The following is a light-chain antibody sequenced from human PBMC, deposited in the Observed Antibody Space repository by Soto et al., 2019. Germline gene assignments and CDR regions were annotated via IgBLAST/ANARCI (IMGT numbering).Light chain of an antibody. V-gene: IGKV4-1*01. CDR3: QQRSNWPPT. J-gene: IGKJ4*01. CDR2: WAS. Sequence: DVVMTQSPDSLAVSLGERATINCKSSQSVLSSSNNKNYLAWYQQKPGQPPRLLIYWASTRESGVPDRFSGSGSGTDFTLTISSLQAEDVAVYYCQQRSNWPPTFGGGTRVEIK. CDR1: QSVLSSSNNKNY.